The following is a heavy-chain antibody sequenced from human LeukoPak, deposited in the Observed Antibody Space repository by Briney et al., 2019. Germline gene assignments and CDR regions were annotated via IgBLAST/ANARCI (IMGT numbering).Heavy chain of an antibody. J-gene: IGHJ2*01. V-gene: IGHV4-39*01. Sequence: SETLSLTCTVSGGSIGSSSYYWGWIRQPPGKGLEWIGSIYYSGSTYYNPSLKSRVTISVDTSKNQFSLKLSSVTPADTAVYYCASPKYCSGGSCYSGWYFDLWGRGTLVTVSS. CDR3: ASPKYCSGGSCYSGWYFDL. CDR2: IYYSGST. D-gene: IGHD2-15*01. CDR1: GGSIGSSSYY.